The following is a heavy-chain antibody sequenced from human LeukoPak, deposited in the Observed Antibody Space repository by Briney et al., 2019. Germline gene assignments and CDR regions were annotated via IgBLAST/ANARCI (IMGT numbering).Heavy chain of an antibody. V-gene: IGHV1-8*01. Sequence: GASVKVSCKASGYTFTSYDINWVRQATGQGLEWMGWMNPNSGNTGYAQKFQGRVTMTRNTSISTAHMELSSLRSEDTAVYYCARGLRHCSSTSCEYYFDYWGQGTLVTVSS. CDR2: MNPNSGNT. J-gene: IGHJ4*02. CDR3: ARGLRHCSSTSCEYYFDY. CDR1: GYTFTSYD. D-gene: IGHD2-2*01.